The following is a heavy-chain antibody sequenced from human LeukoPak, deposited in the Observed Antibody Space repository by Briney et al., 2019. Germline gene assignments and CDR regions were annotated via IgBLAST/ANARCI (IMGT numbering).Heavy chain of an antibody. D-gene: IGHD5/OR15-5a*01. V-gene: IGHV1-69*06. CDR2: ITPMYGTS. Sequence: SVTVSCKTNGGTFSDYTIHWVRQAPGQGLDWMGGITPMYGTSNYAQKFQGRLTIAADKSTNTVHMDLSSLRSEDTAIYYCARDNAGLYDAFDLWGLGTLVTVSS. CDR1: GGTFSDYT. J-gene: IGHJ4*02. CDR3: ARDNAGLYDAFDL.